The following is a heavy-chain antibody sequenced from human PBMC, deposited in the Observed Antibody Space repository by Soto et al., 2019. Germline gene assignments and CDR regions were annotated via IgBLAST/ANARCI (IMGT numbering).Heavy chain of an antibody. CDR1: GYTFTSYA. V-gene: IGHV1-3*01. J-gene: IGHJ4*02. CDR3: ARSSGYYYVDY. CDR2: INAGNGNT. D-gene: IGHD3-22*01. Sequence: QVQLVQSGAEVKKPGASVKVTCKAYGYTFTSYAMHWVRQAPGQRLEWTGWINAGNGNTKYSQKFQGRVTITRDTSASTAYMELSSLRSEDTAVFYCARSSGYYYVDYWGQGTLVTVFS.